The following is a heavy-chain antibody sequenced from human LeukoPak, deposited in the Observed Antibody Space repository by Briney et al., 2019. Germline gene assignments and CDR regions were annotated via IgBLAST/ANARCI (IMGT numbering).Heavy chain of an antibody. V-gene: IGHV1-2*02. J-gene: IGHJ4*02. CDR2: INPNSGGT. Sequence: ASVKVSCKASGYTFTGYYMHWVRQAPGQGLEWMGWINPNSGGTNYAQKFQGRVTMTRDTSISTAYMELSRLRSDDPAVYYCARVGGYCSGGSCYSDDYWGQGTLVTVSS. D-gene: IGHD2-15*01. CDR1: GYTFTGYY. CDR3: ARVGGYCSGGSCYSDDY.